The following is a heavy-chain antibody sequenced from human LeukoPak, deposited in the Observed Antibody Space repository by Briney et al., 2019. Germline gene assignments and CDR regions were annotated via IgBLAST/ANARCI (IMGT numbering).Heavy chain of an antibody. CDR2: INPSGGST. Sequence: ASVNVSCKASGYTLTADYIHTGREAPGHGGKGLGWINPSGGSTSSAQNFQGRVTMTRAMSTSTVYMELSRMRSEDTAVYYCARVVSRARFGGFGAFDSWGQGTMVTVSS. CDR1: GYTLTADY. D-gene: IGHD3-10*01. CDR3: ARVVSRARFGGFGAFDS. V-gene: IGHV1-46*01. J-gene: IGHJ3*02.